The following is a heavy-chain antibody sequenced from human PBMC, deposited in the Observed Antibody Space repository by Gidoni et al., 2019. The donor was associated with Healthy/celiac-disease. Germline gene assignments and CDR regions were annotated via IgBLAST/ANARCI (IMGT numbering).Heavy chain of an antibody. Sequence: EVQLVESGGGLVQPVWSLRLSCAASGFTFSSYWMHWVRQALGKGLVGVSRINRDGSSTSYADSVKGRFTISRDNAKNTLYLQMNSLRAEDTAVYYCARSYDFWSGYYCDYWGQGTLVTVSS. J-gene: IGHJ4*02. CDR2: INRDGSST. V-gene: IGHV3-74*01. CDR3: ARSYDFWSGYYCDY. D-gene: IGHD3-3*01. CDR1: GFTFSSYW.